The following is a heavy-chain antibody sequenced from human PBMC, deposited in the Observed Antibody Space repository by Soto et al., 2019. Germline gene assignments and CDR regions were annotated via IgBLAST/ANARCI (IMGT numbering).Heavy chain of an antibody. CDR1: GYTFTGYY. CDR2: INPNSGDT. Sequence: ASVKVSCKASGYTFTGYYVHWVRQAPGQGLEWMGWINPNSGDTYLAQRFQGRVTMNRDTSIGTAYIELRGLTSDYPAMYYCARHSPNYYYGMDVWGQGTTVTVSS. V-gene: IGHV1-2*02. D-gene: IGHD6-13*01. CDR3: ARHSPNYYYGMDV. J-gene: IGHJ6*02.